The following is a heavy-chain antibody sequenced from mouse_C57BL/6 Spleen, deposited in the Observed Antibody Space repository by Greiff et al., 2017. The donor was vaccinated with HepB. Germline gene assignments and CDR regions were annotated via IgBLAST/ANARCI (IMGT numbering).Heavy chain of an antibody. V-gene: IGHV1-50*01. CDR3: ARRDYGNLFDD. Sequence: QVQLQQPGAELVKPGASVKLSCKASGYTFTSYWMQWVKQRPGQGLEWIGEIDPSDSYTNYNQKFKGKATLTVDTSSSTAYMQLSSLTSEDSAVYYCARRDYGNLFDDWGQGTTLTVSS. J-gene: IGHJ2*01. CDR1: GYTFTSYW. CDR2: IDPSDSYT. D-gene: IGHD2-1*01.